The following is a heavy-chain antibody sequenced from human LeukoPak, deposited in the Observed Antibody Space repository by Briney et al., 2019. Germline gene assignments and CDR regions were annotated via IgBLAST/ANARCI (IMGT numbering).Heavy chain of an antibody. CDR2: ISSSGSTI. CDR1: GFTVSSNY. D-gene: IGHD2-21*01. V-gene: IGHV3-11*01. Sequence: GGSLRLSCAASGFTVSSNYMSWVRQAPGKGLEWVSYISSSGSTIYHADSVRGRFTISRDSSKNTLYLQMNSLRAEDAAVYYCAKAPVTSCRGAYCYPFDYWGQGTLVTVSS. J-gene: IGHJ4*02. CDR3: AKAPVTSCRGAYCYPFDY.